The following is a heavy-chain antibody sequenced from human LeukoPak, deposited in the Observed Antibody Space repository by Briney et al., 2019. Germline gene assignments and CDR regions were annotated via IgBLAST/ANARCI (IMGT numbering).Heavy chain of an antibody. Sequence: SETLSLTCTVSGGSISSYYWSWIRQPPGKGLEWIGRVFTSGTISGNTNYNPSLKSRVTMSVDTSNNQFSLKLRSVTAADTAVYYCARDRYYYDSSRYYSAFDTWGQGTMVTVSS. CDR3: ARDRYYYDSSRYYSAFDT. J-gene: IGHJ3*02. D-gene: IGHD3-22*01. CDR2: VFTSGTISGNT. V-gene: IGHV4-4*07. CDR1: GGSISSYY.